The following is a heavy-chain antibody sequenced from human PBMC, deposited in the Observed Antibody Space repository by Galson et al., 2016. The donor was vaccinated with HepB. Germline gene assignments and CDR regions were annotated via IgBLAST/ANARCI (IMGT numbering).Heavy chain of an antibody. CDR1: GFRFSDYR. J-gene: IGHJ5*02. D-gene: IGHD5-12*01. CDR3: ARGQGGFEGFVH. CDR2: LDGSGTWQ. Sequence: SLRLSCAGSGFRFSDYRMNWFRRAPGKGLEWISSLDGSGTWQPSSDSLQGRFTISSDNGKNTVFLQMNGLTPQDTAIYYCARGQGGFEGFVHWGQGTLVTVSS. V-gene: IGHV3-21*01.